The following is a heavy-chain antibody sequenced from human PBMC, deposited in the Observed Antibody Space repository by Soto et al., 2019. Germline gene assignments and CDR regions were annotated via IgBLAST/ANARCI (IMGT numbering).Heavy chain of an antibody. CDR2: IYHSGCT. V-gene: IGHV4-30-2*01. CDR3: ARGLTDSDTFDI. Sequence: SDTLSLTCAVSGCSISSSGYSWSWIRQPPGKGLEWIGYIYHSGCTYYNPPLKSRVTISLDRSKNHFSLKLSSVTAADTAVYYCARGLTDSDTFDIWGQGTMGTV. CDR1: GCSISSSGYS. J-gene: IGHJ3*02.